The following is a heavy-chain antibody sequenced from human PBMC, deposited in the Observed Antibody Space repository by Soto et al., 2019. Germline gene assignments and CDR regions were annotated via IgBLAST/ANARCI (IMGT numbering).Heavy chain of an antibody. Sequence: EVQMLESGGGLVQPGGSLRLSCAVSGFTFSSYAMSWVRQAPGKGLEWVSTISGSETTYYPDSVKGRFTISRDTSKNTVYLQMNSLRAEDTAIYYCAKSPRVATVFRWGFDPWGQGTLVTVSS. J-gene: IGHJ5*02. V-gene: IGHV3-23*01. D-gene: IGHD5-12*01. CDR2: ISGSETT. CDR1: GFTFSSYA. CDR3: AKSPRVATVFRWGFDP.